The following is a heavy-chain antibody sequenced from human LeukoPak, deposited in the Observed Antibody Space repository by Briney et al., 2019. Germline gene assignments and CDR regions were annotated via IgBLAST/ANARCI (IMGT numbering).Heavy chain of an antibody. CDR3: ARERPFYDSSGYYSGNWFDP. Sequence: PSETLSLTCTVSGGSINSYYWSWIRQPPGKGLEWIGYIYYSGSTNYNPSLKSRVTISVDTSKNQFSLKLSPVTAADTAVYYCARERPFYDSSGYYSGNWFDPWGQGTLVTVSS. J-gene: IGHJ5*02. D-gene: IGHD3-22*01. CDR1: GGSINSYY. CDR2: IYYSGST. V-gene: IGHV4-59*01.